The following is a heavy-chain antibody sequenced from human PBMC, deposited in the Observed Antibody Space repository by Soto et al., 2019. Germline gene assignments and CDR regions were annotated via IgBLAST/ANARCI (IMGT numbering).Heavy chain of an antibody. D-gene: IGHD2-15*01. CDR1: GFIFSAYW. V-gene: IGHV3-7*01. CDR3: ATLDTAEIQTAAY. CDR2: INRGASGT. Sequence: EVQLVESGGXXVQHGGSLXLSCAGSGFIFSAYWMSWVRHAPXXGLEWVAMINRGASGTHYVDSVKGRFTISRDNAKNSLYLQMNSLRVEDTAVYYCATLDTAEIQTAAYWGQGTLVTVSS. J-gene: IGHJ4*02.